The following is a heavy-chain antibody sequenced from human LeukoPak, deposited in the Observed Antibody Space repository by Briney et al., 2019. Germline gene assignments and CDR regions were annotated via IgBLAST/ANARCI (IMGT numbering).Heavy chain of an antibody. D-gene: IGHD6-19*01. Sequence: SETLSLTCTVSGGSISSSSYYWGWIRQPPGKGLEWIGSIYYSGSTYYNPSLKSRVTISVDTSKNQFSLKLSSVTAEDTAVYYCAKGWQGYYTTWLGSWGQGTLVTVSS. CDR3: AKGWQGYYTTWLGS. CDR2: IYYSGST. J-gene: IGHJ5*02. CDR1: GGSISSSSYY. V-gene: IGHV4-39*07.